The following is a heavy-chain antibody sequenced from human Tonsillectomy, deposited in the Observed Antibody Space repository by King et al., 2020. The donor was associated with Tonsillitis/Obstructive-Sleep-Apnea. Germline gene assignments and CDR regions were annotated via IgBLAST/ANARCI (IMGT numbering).Heavy chain of an antibody. Sequence: VQLVESGGGLVKPGGSLRLSCAASGFTFSDYYMSWIRQAPGKGLEWVSYISSSGSYTNYADSVKGRFTISRDNAKNSLYRQMNSLEAEEPAVYYCARAAYDFWSGSLYYFDYWGQGTLVTVSS. CDR1: GFTFSDYY. D-gene: IGHD3-3*01. CDR2: ISSSGSYT. V-gene: IGHV3-11*05. J-gene: IGHJ4*02. CDR3: ARAAYDFWSGSLYYFDY.